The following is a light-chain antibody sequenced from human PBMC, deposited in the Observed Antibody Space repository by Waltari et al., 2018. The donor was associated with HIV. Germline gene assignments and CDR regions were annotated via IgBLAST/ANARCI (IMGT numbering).Light chain of an antibody. CDR3: QQYYYPPHT. CDR1: QTILDRSSNKNY. CDR2: WAS. V-gene: IGKV4-1*01. Sequence: IVMTQSPDSLAVSLGARVTVNFKSSQTILDRSSNKNYLAWYQHKPGPPPKLLMYWASTRGSGVPDRFSGSGSGTDFTLTISSLQAEDVAVYYCQQYYYPPHTFGQGTKVEVK. J-gene: IGKJ1*01.